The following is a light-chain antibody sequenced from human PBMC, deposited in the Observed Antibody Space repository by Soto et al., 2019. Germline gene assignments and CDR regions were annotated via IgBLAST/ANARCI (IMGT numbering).Light chain of an antibody. Sequence: EIVLTQSPATLSLSPGERATLCCRASQSVSSYLAWYQQKPGQAPRLLIYDASNRATGIPARFSGSGSGTDFTLTISSLEPEDFAVYYCQQRSNWVTFGGASKVDIK. CDR3: QQRSNWVT. V-gene: IGKV3-11*01. CDR2: DAS. J-gene: IGKJ4*01. CDR1: QSVSSY.